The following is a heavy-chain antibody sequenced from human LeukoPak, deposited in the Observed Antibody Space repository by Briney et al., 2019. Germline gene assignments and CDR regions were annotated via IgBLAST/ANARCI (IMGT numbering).Heavy chain of an antibody. CDR1: GFTFSSYS. J-gene: IGHJ4*02. V-gene: IGHV3-21*01. CDR2: ISSSSSSYI. CDR3: ARDHWYSSNVRGGFDY. D-gene: IGHD6-13*01. Sequence: GGFLRLSCAASGFTFSSYSMNWVRQAPGKGLEWVSSISSSSSSYIYYADSVKGRFTISRDNAKNSLYLQMNSLRAEDTAVYYCARDHWYSSNVRGGFDYWGQGTLVTVSS.